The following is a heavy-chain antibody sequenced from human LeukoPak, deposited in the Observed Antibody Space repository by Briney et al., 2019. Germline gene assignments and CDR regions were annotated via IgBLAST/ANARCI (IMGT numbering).Heavy chain of an antibody. D-gene: IGHD2-15*01. J-gene: IGHJ6*02. V-gene: IGHV3-23*01. CDR1: GFTFSSYG. Sequence: TGGSLRLSCAASGFTFSSYGMHWVRQAPGKGLEWVSAISGSGGSTYYADSVKGRFTISRDNSKNTLYLQMNSLRAEDTAVYYCAKPRLYCSGGSCYHYYYGMDVWGQGTTVTVSS. CDR3: AKPRLYCSGGSCYHYYYGMDV. CDR2: ISGSGGST.